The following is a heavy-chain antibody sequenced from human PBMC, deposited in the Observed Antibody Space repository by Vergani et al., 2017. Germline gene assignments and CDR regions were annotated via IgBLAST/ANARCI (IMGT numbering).Heavy chain of an antibody. CDR3: ARQGYCSGGSCLSVGWFDP. Sequence: EVQLVESGGGLVKPGGSLRLSCAASGFTFSSYSMNWVRQAPGKGLEWVSSISSSSSYIYYADSVKGRFTISRDNAKNSLYLQMNSLRAEDTAVYYCARQGYCSGGSCLSVGWFDPWGQGTLVTVSS. J-gene: IGHJ5*02. CDR2: ISSSSSYI. CDR1: GFTFSSYS. V-gene: IGHV3-21*01. D-gene: IGHD2-15*01.